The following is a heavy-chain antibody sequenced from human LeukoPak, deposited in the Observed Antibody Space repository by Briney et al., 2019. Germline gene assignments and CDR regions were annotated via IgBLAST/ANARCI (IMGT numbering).Heavy chain of an antibody. D-gene: IGHD4-11*01. J-gene: IGHJ4*02. CDR3: AKGITVTGSLGYFDY. CDR2: INWNSGSI. V-gene: IGHV3-9*01. Sequence: GGSLRLSCAASGFTFSSYWMSWVRQAPGKGLEWVSGINWNSGSIGYADSVKGRFTISRDNAKNSLYLQMNSLRAEDTALYYCAKGITVTGSLGYFDYWGQRTLVTVSS. CDR1: GFTFSSYW.